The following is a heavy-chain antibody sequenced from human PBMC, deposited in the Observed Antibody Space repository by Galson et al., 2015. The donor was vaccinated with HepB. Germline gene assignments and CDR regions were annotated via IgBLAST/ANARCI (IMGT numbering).Heavy chain of an antibody. V-gene: IGHV1-69*06. CDR1: GGTFSSYA. CDR3: RAARSSYYFDY. CDR2: IIPIFGTA. J-gene: IGHJ4*02. Sequence: SVKVSCKASGGTFSSYAISWVRQAPGQGLEWMGGIIPIFGTANYAQKFQGRVTITADKSTSTAYMELSSLRSEDTAVYYCRAARSSYYFDYWGQGTLVTVSS. D-gene: IGHD6-6*01.